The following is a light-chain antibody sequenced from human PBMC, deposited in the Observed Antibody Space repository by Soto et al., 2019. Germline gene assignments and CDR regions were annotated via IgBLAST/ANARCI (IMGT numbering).Light chain of an antibody. V-gene: IGKV4-1*01. J-gene: IGKJ2*01. CDR2: WAS. CDR1: QSVLYSSDNKNY. Sequence: DIVMTQSPHSLAVSLGERATINCKSSQSVLYSSDNKNYLAWYQQIPGQPPKLLIYWASTRESGVPDRFSGAGSGTDFTLTISSLQAEDVAVYYCQQYYRTPHTFGQGTKLEIK. CDR3: QQYYRTPHT.